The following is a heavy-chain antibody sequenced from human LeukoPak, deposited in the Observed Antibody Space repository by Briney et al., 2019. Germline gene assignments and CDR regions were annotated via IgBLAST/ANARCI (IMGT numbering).Heavy chain of an antibody. CDR2: IRYDGSSE. Sequence: GGSLRLSCAAAGFTFSSYGMHWVRQAPGKGLEWGAFIRYDGSSEYYADSVKGRFTISRDNSKNTLYLQMNSLRAEDTAVYYCAKLGIAAAGTVYSDYWGQGTLVTVSS. J-gene: IGHJ4*02. D-gene: IGHD6-13*01. V-gene: IGHV3-30*02. CDR3: AKLGIAAAGTVYSDY. CDR1: GFTFSSYG.